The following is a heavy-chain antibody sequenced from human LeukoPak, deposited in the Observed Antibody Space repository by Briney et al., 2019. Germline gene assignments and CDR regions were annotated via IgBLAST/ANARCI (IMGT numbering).Heavy chain of an antibody. CDR1: GGTFSSYA. CDR2: IIPIFGTA. J-gene: IGHJ4*02. Sequence: SVKVSCKASGGTFSSYAISWLRQAPGQGLEWMGGIIPIFGTANYAQKFQGRVTSTADESTSTAYMELSSLRSEDTAVYYCASSSSSHYYFDYWGQGTLVTVSS. D-gene: IGHD6-6*01. V-gene: IGHV1-69*01. CDR3: ASSSSSHYYFDY.